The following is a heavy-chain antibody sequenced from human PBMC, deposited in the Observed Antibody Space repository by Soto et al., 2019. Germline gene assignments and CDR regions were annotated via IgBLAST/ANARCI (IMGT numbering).Heavy chain of an antibody. CDR1: GGTFSSYS. CDR3: ARDGGRHCGGIDY. CDR2: IIPIFGTA. V-gene: IGHV1-69*01. D-gene: IGHD1-26*01. J-gene: IGHJ4*02. Sequence: QVQPVQSGAEVKKPGSSVKVSCKASGGTFSSYSINWVRQAPGQGLEWMGEIIPIFGTANYAQKFQGRVTITADESTSTVYMELSSLRSEDTAVYYCARDGGRHCGGIDYWGQGTLVTVSS.